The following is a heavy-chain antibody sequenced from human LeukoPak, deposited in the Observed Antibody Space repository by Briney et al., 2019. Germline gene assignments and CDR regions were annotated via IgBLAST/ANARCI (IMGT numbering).Heavy chain of an antibody. CDR2: ISYDGSNK. CDR1: GFTFSSYG. Sequence: GGSLRLSCAASGFTFSSYGMHWVRQAPGKGLEWVAVISYDGSNKYYADSVKGRFTISRDNSKNTLYLQMSSLRAEDTAVYYCAKDRVEYCGGDCYSGFDYWGQGTLVTVSS. D-gene: IGHD2-21*02. J-gene: IGHJ4*02. V-gene: IGHV3-30*18. CDR3: AKDRVEYCGGDCYSGFDY.